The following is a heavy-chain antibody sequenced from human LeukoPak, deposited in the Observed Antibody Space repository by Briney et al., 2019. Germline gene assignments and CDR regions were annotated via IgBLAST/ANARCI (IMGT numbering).Heavy chain of an antibody. CDR1: GYTFTGYY. Sequence: ASVKVSCKASGYTFTGYYMHWVRQAPGQGLEWMGWINPNSGGTNYAQKFQGWVTMTRDTSISTAYMELSRLRSDDTAVYYCARGGSTDSGDFDYWGQGTLVTVPS. D-gene: IGHD4-17*01. CDR3: ARGGSTDSGDFDY. V-gene: IGHV1-2*04. J-gene: IGHJ4*02. CDR2: INPNSGGT.